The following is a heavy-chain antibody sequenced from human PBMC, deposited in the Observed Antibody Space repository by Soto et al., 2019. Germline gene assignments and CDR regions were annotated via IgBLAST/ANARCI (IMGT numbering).Heavy chain of an antibody. CDR3: VRALRCVGGHACYSTFDF. CDR1: GFTFSNYW. D-gene: IGHD2-15*01. CDR2: VDSDGRST. J-gene: IGHJ4*02. Sequence: EVQAVESGGGVVQPGGSLRLSCAASGFTFSNYWMYWFRQAPGMGPVFVSRVDSDGRSTSYADSVKGRFTISRDNAKDTLYLQMNSLRAEDTALYYCVRALRCVGGHACYSTFDFWGQGTLVTVSS. V-gene: IGHV3-74*01.